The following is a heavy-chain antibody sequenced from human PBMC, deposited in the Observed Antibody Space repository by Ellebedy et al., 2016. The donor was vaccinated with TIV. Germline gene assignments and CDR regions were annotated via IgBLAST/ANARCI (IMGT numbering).Heavy chain of an antibody. V-gene: IGHV4-39*07. CDR3: GRGGYGGYDSVDAFDI. CDR2: IYYSGST. Sequence: SETLSLTCTVSGGSISSSPYYWGWVRQPPGKGLEWIGTIYYSGSTKYNPSLKSRVTISLATSKNQISLKLSSVSAADTAVYYCGRGGYGGYDSVDAFDIWGQGTMVTVSS. CDR1: GGSISSSPYY. D-gene: IGHD5-12*01. J-gene: IGHJ3*02.